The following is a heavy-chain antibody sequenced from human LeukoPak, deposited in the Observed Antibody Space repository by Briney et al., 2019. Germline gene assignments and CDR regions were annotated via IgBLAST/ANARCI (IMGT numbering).Heavy chain of an antibody. Sequence: SVKVSCKASGGTFSSYAISWVRQAPGQGLEWMGGIIPIFGTANYAQKFQGRVTITADESTSTAYMELSSLRSEDTAVYYCAREYCSGGSCPFDYWGQGTLVTVSS. D-gene: IGHD2-15*01. J-gene: IGHJ4*02. CDR1: GGTFSSYA. V-gene: IGHV1-69*13. CDR3: AREYCSGGSCPFDY. CDR2: IIPIFGTA.